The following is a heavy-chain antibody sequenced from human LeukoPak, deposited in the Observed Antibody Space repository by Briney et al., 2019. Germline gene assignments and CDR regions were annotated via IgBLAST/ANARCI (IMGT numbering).Heavy chain of an antibody. CDR3: ARLGWFGPFDY. J-gene: IGHJ4*02. V-gene: IGHV4-59*01. CDR1: GGSINYYY. D-gene: IGHD3-10*01. Sequence: SETLSLTCTVSGGSINYYYWSWIRQPPGKGLEWIGYIYYSGSTNYNPSLKSRVTISVDTSKNQFSLKLSSVTAADTAVYYCARLGWFGPFDYWGQGTLVTVSS. CDR2: IYYSGST.